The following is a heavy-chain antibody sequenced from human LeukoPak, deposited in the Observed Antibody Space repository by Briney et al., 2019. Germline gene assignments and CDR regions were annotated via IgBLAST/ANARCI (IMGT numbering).Heavy chain of an antibody. V-gene: IGHV3-23*01. CDR2: ISGSGGST. Sequence: PGGSLRLSCAASGFTFSSYAVSWVRQAPGKGLEWVSAISGSGGSTYYADSAKGRFTISRDNSKNTLYLQMNSLRAEDTAVYYCANAYYYDSSGYYAYYNFDYWGQGTLVTVSS. CDR1: GFTFSSYA. CDR3: ANAYYYDSSGYYAYYNFDY. J-gene: IGHJ4*02. D-gene: IGHD3-22*01.